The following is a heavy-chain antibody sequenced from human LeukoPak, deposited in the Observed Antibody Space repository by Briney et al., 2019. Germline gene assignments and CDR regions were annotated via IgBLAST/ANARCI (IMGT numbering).Heavy chain of an antibody. Sequence: GGSLRLSCAASGFTFSRYIMNWVRQAPGKGLEWVSSISSIYYADSVQGRFTISRDNAKNSLYLQMNSLRAEDTAVYYCARAPLLGYCSGTSCYPAWGQGTLVTVSS. J-gene: IGHJ5*02. CDR3: ARAPLLGYCSGTSCYPA. D-gene: IGHD2-2*01. CDR2: ISSI. V-gene: IGHV3-21*01. CDR1: GFTFSRYI.